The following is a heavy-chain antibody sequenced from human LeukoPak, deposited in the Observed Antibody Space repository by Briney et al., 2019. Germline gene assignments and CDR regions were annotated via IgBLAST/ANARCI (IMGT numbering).Heavy chain of an antibody. D-gene: IGHD5-12*01. CDR2: IWYDGGNK. J-gene: IGHJ6*03. CDR3: AKDLTYDDMDV. V-gene: IGHV3-33*06. CDR1: GFTFSSYG. Sequence: PGGSLRLSCAASGFTFSSYGMHWVRQAPGKGLEWVAVIWYDGGNKYYADSVKGRFTISRDNSTNTLYLQMNSLRAEDTAVYYCAKDLTYDDMDVWGKGTTVTVSS.